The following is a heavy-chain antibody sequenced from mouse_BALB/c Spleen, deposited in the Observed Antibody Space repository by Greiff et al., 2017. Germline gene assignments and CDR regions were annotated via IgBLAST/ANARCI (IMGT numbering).Heavy chain of an antibody. J-gene: IGHJ4*01. Sequence: EVQLVESGGGLVQPKGSLKLSCAASGFTFNTYAMNWVRQAPGKGLEWVARIRSKSNNYATYYADSVKDRFTISRDDSQSMLYLQMNNLKTEDTAMYYCVRHGSYYGYSYAMDYWGQGTSVTVSS. CDR3: VRHGSYYGYSYAMDY. D-gene: IGHD1-2*01. CDR1: GFTFNTYA. V-gene: IGHV10-1*02. CDR2: IRSKSNNYAT.